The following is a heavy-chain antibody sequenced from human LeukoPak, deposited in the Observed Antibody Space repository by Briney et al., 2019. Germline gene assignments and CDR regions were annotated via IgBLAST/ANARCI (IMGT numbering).Heavy chain of an antibody. CDR3: ANACTNGVCVGYFDL. J-gene: IGHJ2*01. Sequence: PGGSLRLSCAASGFTFSSYAMSWVRQAPGKGLEWVSAISGSGGSTYYADSVKGRFTISRDNSKNTLYLQMNSLRAEDTAVYYCANACTNGVCVGYFDLWGRGTLVTVSS. CDR1: GFTFSSYA. D-gene: IGHD2-8*01. CDR2: ISGSGGST. V-gene: IGHV3-23*01.